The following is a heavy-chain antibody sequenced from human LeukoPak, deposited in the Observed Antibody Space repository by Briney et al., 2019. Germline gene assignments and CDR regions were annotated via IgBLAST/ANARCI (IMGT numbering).Heavy chain of an antibody. Sequence: GGSLRLSCAASGFTFGSYGIHWVRQAPGKGLEWVAVVSYDGGNKYYADSVKGRFTISRDNSQNTVYLQMDSLRAEDTAVYYCAKRAGQYGMDVWGQGTTVTVSS. CDR1: GFTFGSYG. J-gene: IGHJ6*02. D-gene: IGHD4/OR15-4a*01. CDR2: VSYDGGNK. CDR3: AKRAGQYGMDV. V-gene: IGHV3-30*18.